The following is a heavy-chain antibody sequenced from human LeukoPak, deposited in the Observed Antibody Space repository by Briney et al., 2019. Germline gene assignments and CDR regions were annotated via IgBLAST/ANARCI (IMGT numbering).Heavy chain of an antibody. CDR3: ARDAKLLGAFDL. CDR1: GDSIMSYY. J-gene: IGHJ3*01. Sequence: SETLSLTCTVSGDSIMSYYCSWIRQPPGEKLEWIGYLYYSGSTNYNPSLGSRVTISADSSKNQFSLKLTSVTAADTAVYYCARDAKLLGAFDLWGPGTMVTVSS. CDR2: LYYSGST. V-gene: IGHV4-59*01.